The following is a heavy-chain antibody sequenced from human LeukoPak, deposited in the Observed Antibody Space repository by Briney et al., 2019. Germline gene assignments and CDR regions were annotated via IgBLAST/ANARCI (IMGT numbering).Heavy chain of an antibody. V-gene: IGHV4-61*02. CDR1: GGSISSGSYY. CDR2: IYTSGST. CDR3: ARGRLLWFGELLYPYEFDY. D-gene: IGHD3-10*01. J-gene: IGHJ4*02. Sequence: SQTLSLTCTVSGGSISSGSYYWSWIRQPAGKGLEWIGRIYTSGSTNYNLSLKSRVTISVDTSKNQFSLKLSSVTAADTAVYYRARGRLLWFGELLYPYEFDYWGQGTLVTVSS.